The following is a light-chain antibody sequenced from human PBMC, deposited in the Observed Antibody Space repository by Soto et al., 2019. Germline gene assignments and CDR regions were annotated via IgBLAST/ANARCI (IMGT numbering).Light chain of an antibody. V-gene: IGKV3-11*01. CDR2: DAS. Sequence: EIVLTQSPATLSLSPGERATLSCRASQSIATFLTWYQQKPGQPPRLLIYDASNRATGIPARFSGSGSGTDFSLTISSLEPDDFAIYYCQQRTNWPPTHTFGQGTKLEIK. CDR1: QSIATF. CDR3: QQRTNWPPTHT. J-gene: IGKJ2*01.